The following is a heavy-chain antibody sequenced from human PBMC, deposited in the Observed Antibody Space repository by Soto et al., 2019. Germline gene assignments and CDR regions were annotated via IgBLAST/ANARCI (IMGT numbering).Heavy chain of an antibody. CDR3: AKDHFHGNGIFDAFAI. D-gene: IGHD1-20*01. J-gene: IGHJ3*02. Sequence: PGGSLRLSCAAAGFTFSIHAMSWVRQAPGKGLEWVSSIGSSDIYYADSVKGRFTVSRDNSKNMLFLEMNSLRADDTAVYYCAKDHFHGNGIFDAFAILGQGTMVT. CDR1: GFTFSIHA. V-gene: IGHV3-23*01. CDR2: IGSSDI.